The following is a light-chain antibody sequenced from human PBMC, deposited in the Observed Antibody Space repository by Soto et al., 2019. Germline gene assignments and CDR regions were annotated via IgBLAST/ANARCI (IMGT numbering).Light chain of an antibody. V-gene: IGKV3-11*01. CDR1: QSVSSY. J-gene: IGKJ4*01. CDR3: QQRSNWRLT. Sequence: EIVLTQSPATLSLSPGERATLSCRASQSVSSYLAWYQQKPGQAPRLLIYDASNRATGIPARFSGSGSGTDFTLTISILEPEDFAVYYCQQRSNWRLTFGGGTKVEIK. CDR2: DAS.